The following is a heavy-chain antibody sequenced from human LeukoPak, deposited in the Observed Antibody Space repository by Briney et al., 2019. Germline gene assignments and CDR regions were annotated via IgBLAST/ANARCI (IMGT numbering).Heavy chain of an antibody. CDR3: ARMHYYDSSGDNWFDP. CDR2: MNPNSGHT. CDR1: GYTFTNCD. Sequence: ASVKVSCKASGYTFTNCDINWVRQATGQGLEWMGWMNPNSGHTGYAQKFQGRVTMTRNTSITTAYMELSSLRSEDTAVYYCARMHYYDSSGDNWFDPWGQGTLVTVSS. J-gene: IGHJ5*02. D-gene: IGHD3-22*01. V-gene: IGHV1-8*01.